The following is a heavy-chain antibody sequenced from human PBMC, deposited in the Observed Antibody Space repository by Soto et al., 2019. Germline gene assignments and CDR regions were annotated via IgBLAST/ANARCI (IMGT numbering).Heavy chain of an antibody. CDR3: ARAGRGYCSGGSCYSGLHGMDV. CDR2: IYHSGST. Sequence: QVQLQESGPGLVKPSGTLSLTCAVSGGSISSSNWWSWVRQPPGKGLEWIGEIYHSGSTNYNPSHKSRVTISVDQSKNQFSLKLSSVTAADTAVYYCARAGRGYCSGGSCYSGLHGMDVWGQGTTVTVSS. V-gene: IGHV4-4*02. CDR1: GGSISSSNW. J-gene: IGHJ6*02. D-gene: IGHD2-15*01.